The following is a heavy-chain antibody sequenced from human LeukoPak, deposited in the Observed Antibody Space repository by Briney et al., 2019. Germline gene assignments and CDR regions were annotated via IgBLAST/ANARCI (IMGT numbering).Heavy chain of an antibody. J-gene: IGHJ4*02. V-gene: IGHV4-59*01. CDR1: GVSITTYY. Sequence: SETLSLTRTVSGVSITTYYWSWIRQPPGKGLEWIGDIYYSGSTNYNPSLKSRVTISVDTSKNQFSLKLSSVTAADTAVYYCARDRGGIAVFDFWGQGTLVTVSS. D-gene: IGHD6-13*01. CDR2: IYYSGST. CDR3: ARDRGGIAVFDF.